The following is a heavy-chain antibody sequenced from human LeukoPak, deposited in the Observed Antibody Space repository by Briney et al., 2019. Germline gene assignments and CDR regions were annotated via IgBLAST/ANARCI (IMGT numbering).Heavy chain of an antibody. V-gene: IGHV3-48*04. CDR2: ISSTASTI. D-gene: IGHD4-17*01. Sequence: GGSLRLSCAASGFTFSSYGMNWVRQAPGKGLEWVSYISSTASTIYYADPVKGRFTISRDNAKNSLFLQMNSLRAEDTAVYYCARDVTYYGADWFDPWGQGTLVTVSS. CDR3: ARDVTYYGADWFDP. J-gene: IGHJ5*02. CDR1: GFTFSSYG.